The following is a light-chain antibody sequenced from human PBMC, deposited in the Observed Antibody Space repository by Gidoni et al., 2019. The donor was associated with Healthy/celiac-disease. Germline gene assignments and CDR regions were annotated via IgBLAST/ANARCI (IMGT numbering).Light chain of an antibody. CDR3: QQYDNLPCT. V-gene: IGKV1-33*01. CDR1: QDISNY. J-gene: IGKJ3*01. CDR2: DAS. Sequence: DLQMTPSPSSLSASVGDRVTITCQASQDISNYLNWYQQKTGKAPKHLIYDASNLETRVPSRFSGSGSGTDFALAISSLQPGDIATYYCQQYDNLPCTFGPGTKVDIK.